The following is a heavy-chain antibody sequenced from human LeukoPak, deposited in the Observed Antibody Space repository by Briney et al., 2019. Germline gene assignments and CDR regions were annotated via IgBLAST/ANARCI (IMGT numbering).Heavy chain of an antibody. CDR1: GFTFSSYA. CDR2: ISDSDDNT. D-gene: IGHD1-26*01. Sequence: GGSLRLSCAASGFTFSSYAMSWVRQAPGKGLEWVSAISDSDDNTYYADSVKGRFTISRDNSKNTLYLQMNSLRAEDTAVYYCASALRIYYYFDYWGQGTLVTVSS. J-gene: IGHJ4*02. V-gene: IGHV3-23*01. CDR3: ASALRIYYYFDY.